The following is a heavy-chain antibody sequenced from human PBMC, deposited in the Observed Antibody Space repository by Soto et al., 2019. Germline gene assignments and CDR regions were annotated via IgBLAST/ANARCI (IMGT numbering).Heavy chain of an antibody. D-gene: IGHD3-16*01. V-gene: IGHV4-34*01. CDR1: GGSFSGYY. CDR2: INHSGST. CDR3: ARVYGGLRAFDI. J-gene: IGHJ3*02. Sequence: SETLSLTCAVYGGSFSGYYWSWIRQPPGKGLEWIGEINHSGSTNYNPSLKSRVTISVDTSKNQFSLKLSSVTAADTAVYYCARVYGGLRAFDIWGQGTMVTVSS.